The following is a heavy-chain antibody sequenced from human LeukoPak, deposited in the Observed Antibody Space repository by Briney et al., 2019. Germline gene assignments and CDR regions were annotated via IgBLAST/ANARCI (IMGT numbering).Heavy chain of an antibody. D-gene: IGHD2-2*01. J-gene: IGHJ4*02. CDR2: IKQDGSVK. CDR3: ARDDKADILVVPAAPLDY. Sequence: GGSLRLSCAASGFTFSSYWMSCVRQAPGKGLEWVSNIKQDGSVKYYVDSVKGRFTISRDKAKNSLYLQMNSLRAEDTGVYYCARDDKADILVVPAAPLDYWGQGTLVTVSS. CDR1: GFTFSSYW. V-gene: IGHV3-7*01.